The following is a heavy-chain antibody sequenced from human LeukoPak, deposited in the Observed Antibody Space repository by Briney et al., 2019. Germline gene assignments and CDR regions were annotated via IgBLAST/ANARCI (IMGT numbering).Heavy chain of an antibody. Sequence: ASFKVPCKASCYHFTSYGISRVRQAPGQGLELMGWISSYNGNTNYAQKFQGRVTMTTDTATNTAYMELRSLSSDDTAVYSCASEWTGYYVFDYWGQGTLVTVSP. CDR3: ASEWTGYYVFDY. D-gene: IGHD3/OR15-3a*01. V-gene: IGHV1-18*04. CDR2: ISSYNGNT. CDR1: CYHFTSYG. J-gene: IGHJ4*02.